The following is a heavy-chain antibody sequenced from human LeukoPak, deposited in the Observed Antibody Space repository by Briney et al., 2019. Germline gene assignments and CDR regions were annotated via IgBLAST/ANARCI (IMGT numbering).Heavy chain of an antibody. J-gene: IGHJ4*02. CDR2: ISYDGSNK. CDR3: ARAPTVLVGYCSSSSCQADY. Sequence: GGSLRLSCAASGFTFSSYAMHWVRQAPGKGLEWVAVISYDGSNKYYADSVKGRFTISRDSSKNTLYLQMNSLRAEDTAVYYCARAPTVLVGYCSSSSCQADYWGQGTLVTVSS. CDR1: GFTFSSYA. D-gene: IGHD2-2*01. V-gene: IGHV3-30-3*01.